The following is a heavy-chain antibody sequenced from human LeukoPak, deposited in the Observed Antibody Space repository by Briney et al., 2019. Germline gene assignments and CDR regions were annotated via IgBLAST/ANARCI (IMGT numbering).Heavy chain of an antibody. D-gene: IGHD2-15*01. CDR2: ISSSSSNI. CDR3: AKGVKTTHRVVGEEEPPFDY. Sequence: GGSLRLSCAASGFTFSSYNMNWVRQAPGKGLEWVSSISSSSSNIYYAELVKGTFTNSRDNAKNSLYLQMNTMRGEDSAVYYCAKGVKTTHRVVGEEEPPFDYWGQGTLGTVSS. J-gene: IGHJ4*02. CDR1: GFTFSSYN. V-gene: IGHV3-21*01.